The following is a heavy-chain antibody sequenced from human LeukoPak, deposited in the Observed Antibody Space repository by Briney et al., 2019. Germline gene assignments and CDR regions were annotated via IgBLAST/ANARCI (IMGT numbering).Heavy chain of an antibody. V-gene: IGHV1-2*02. CDR3: ARDRDYSNTERGFDY. CDR1: GYTFTDYC. CDR2: INPNSGET. D-gene: IGHD4-11*01. Sequence: ASVKVSCKTSGYTFTDYCIHWVRQAPGQGLEWMGWINPNSGETNSAQKFQGRVTMTGDTSISTAYMELNRVTSDDTAVYYCARDRDYSNTERGFDYWGQGTLVTVSS. J-gene: IGHJ4*02.